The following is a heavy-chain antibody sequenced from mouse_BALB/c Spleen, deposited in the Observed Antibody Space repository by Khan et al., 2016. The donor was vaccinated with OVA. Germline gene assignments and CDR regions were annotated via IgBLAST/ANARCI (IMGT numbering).Heavy chain of an antibody. CDR2: ISTGGDYT. CDR1: GFTFSTYA. V-gene: IGHV5-9-3*01. J-gene: IGHJ3*01. Sequence: EVELVESGGDLVKPGGSLKLSCAASGFTFSTYAMSWVRQTPEKRLEWVATISTGGDYTYYQDSVKGRATLSRDNTKNTPYLQLRSLRSEDTAMYYCARHNYGPFAYWGQGTLVTVSA. D-gene: IGHD1-1*01. CDR3: ARHNYGPFAY.